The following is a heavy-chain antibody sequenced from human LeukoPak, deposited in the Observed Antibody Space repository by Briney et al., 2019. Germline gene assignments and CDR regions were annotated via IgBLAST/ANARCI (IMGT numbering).Heavy chain of an antibody. Sequence: GGSLRLSCAASGFTVSSNYMSWVRQAPGKGLEWVSVIYSGGSTYYADSVKGRFTISRDNSKNTLYLQMSSLRAEDTAIHYCAKVPYSDYGSGRPPFMDVWGQGTTVAVSS. D-gene: IGHD3-10*01. CDR2: IYSGGST. CDR3: AKVPYSDYGSGRPPFMDV. CDR1: GFTVSSNY. V-gene: IGHV3-53*01. J-gene: IGHJ6*02.